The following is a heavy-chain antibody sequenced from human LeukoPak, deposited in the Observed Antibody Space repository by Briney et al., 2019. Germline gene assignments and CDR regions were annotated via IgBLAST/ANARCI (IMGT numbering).Heavy chain of an antibody. CDR2: ISGSGGNT. D-gene: IGHD3-3*02. J-gene: IGHJ4*02. CDR1: GFTFSTYT. Sequence: PGGSLRLSCAASGFTFSTYTMSWVRQAPGKGLEWVSAISGSGGNTYYADSVKGRFTISRDNSKNTLYLQMHSLSADDTAVYYCAKAAFSRTSYFDYWGQGTLVTASS. CDR3: AKAAFSRTSYFDY. V-gene: IGHV3-23*01.